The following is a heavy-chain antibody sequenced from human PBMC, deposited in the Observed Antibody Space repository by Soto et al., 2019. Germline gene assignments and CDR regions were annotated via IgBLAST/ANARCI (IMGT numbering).Heavy chain of an antibody. CDR3: PSPRPSGFFFGDTDY. J-gene: IGHJ4*01. D-gene: IGHD2-21*01. CDR2: ISYSGST. CDR1: GGSISSYY. Sequence: SETLSLTCTVSGGSISSYYWSWIRQPPGKGLERIGYISYSGSTNYNPSLKSRVTISVDTSKNQFSLKLSSVTAADTAAYSCPSPRPSGFFFGDTDYSDLETL. V-gene: IGHV4-59*08.